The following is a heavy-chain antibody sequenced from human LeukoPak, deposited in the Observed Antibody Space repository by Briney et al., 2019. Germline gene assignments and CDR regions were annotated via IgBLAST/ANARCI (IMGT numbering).Heavy chain of an antibody. CDR1: GYTFTGYY. D-gene: IGHD4-23*01. CDR3: AREGPDYGGNSYAFDI. CDR2: INPNSGNT. V-gene: IGHV1-8*03. J-gene: IGHJ3*02. Sequence: ASVKVSCKASGYTFTGYYMHWVRQAPGQGLEWMGWINPNSGNTGYAQKFQGRVTITRNTSISTAYMELSSLRSEDTAVYYCAREGPDYGGNSYAFDIWGQGTMVTVSS.